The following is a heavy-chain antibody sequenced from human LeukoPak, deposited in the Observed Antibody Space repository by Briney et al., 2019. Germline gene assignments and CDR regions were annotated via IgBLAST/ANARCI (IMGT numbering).Heavy chain of an antibody. V-gene: IGHV4-34*01. J-gene: IGHJ6*03. CDR3: ARGRLRSGNFYYMDV. CDR1: GGSISSYY. CDR2: INHSGST. D-gene: IGHD3-3*01. Sequence: SETLSLTCTVSGGSISSYYLSWIRQPPGKGLEWIGEINHSGSTNYNPSLKSRVTISVDTSKNQFSLKLSSVTAADTAVYYCARGRLRSGNFYYMDVWGKGTTVTVSS.